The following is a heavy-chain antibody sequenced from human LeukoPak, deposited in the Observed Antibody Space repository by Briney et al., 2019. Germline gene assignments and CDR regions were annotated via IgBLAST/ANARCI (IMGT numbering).Heavy chain of an antibody. D-gene: IGHD5-18*01. J-gene: IGHJ6*02. CDR3: ARDYGYSYGNYYYGMDV. Sequence: GRSLRLSCAASGFTFSSYATHWVRQAPGKGLEWVAVISYDGSNKYYADSVKGRFTISRDNSKNTLYLQMNSLRAEDTAVYYCARDYGYSYGNYYYGMDVWGQGTTVTVSS. V-gene: IGHV3-30-3*01. CDR1: GFTFSSYA. CDR2: ISYDGSNK.